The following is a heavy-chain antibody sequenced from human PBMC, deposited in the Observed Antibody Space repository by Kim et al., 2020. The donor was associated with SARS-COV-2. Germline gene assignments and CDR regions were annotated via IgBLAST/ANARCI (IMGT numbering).Heavy chain of an antibody. CDR1: GYSISRSNW. J-gene: IGHJ3*02. D-gene: IGHD2-21*01. Sequence: SETLSLTCAVSGYSISRSNWWGWIRQPPGKGLEWIGNIYYSGGTYHNPSLKSRVTMSVDTSKNEFSLKLSSVTAVDTAVYYCARKDAGYYAFDIWGQGTMVTVSS. CDR3: ARKDAGYYAFDI. V-gene: IGHV4-28*01. CDR2: IYYSGGT.